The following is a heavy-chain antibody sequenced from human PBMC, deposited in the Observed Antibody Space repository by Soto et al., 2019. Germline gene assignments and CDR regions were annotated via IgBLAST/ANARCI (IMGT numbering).Heavy chain of an antibody. CDR3: ARVSPYCSGGSCYSSYYYGMDV. CDR1: GGTFSSYT. J-gene: IGHJ6*02. V-gene: IGHV1-69*02. Sequence: QVQLVQSGAEVKKPGSSVKVSCKASGGTFSSYTISWVRQAPGQGLEWMGRIIPILGIANYAQKFQGRVTITADKSTSTAYMELISLSSEDTAVYYCARVSPYCSGGSCYSSYYYGMDVWGQGTTVTVSS. D-gene: IGHD2-15*01. CDR2: IIPILGIA.